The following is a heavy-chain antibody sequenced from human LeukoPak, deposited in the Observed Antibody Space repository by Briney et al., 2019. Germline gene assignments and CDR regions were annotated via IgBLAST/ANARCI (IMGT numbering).Heavy chain of an antibody. D-gene: IGHD6-19*01. J-gene: IGHJ4*02. CDR3: ARDSSGWSKNY. V-gene: IGHV3-11*05. Sequence: PGGSLRLSCTAAGFTFSDYYISCIRQAPGKGLEWVSYISSSSSYTNYADSVKGRFTISRDNAQNSLYLQMNSLRAEDTAVYYCARDSSGWSKNYWGQGTLVTVSS. CDR2: ISSSSSYT. CDR1: GFTFSDYY.